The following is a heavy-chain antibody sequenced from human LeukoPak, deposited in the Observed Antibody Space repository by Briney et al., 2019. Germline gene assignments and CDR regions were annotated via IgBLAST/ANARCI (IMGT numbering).Heavy chain of an antibody. Sequence: TGGSLRLSCAASGFTFSSYWMSWVRQAPGKGLEWVANIKQDGSEKYYVDSVKGRFTISRDNAKNSLYLQMNSLRAEDTAVYYCARGESPSYYEKDWFDPWGQGTLVTVSS. V-gene: IGHV3-7*01. D-gene: IGHD1-26*01. CDR1: GFTFSSYW. J-gene: IGHJ5*02. CDR3: ARGESPSYYEKDWFDP. CDR2: IKQDGSEK.